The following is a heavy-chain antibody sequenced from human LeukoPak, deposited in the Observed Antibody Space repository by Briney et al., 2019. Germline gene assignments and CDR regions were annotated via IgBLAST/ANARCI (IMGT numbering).Heavy chain of an antibody. CDR3: AKDRAGFCSGGSCYTTFDP. V-gene: IGHV6-1*01. D-gene: IGHD2-15*01. CDR2: TYYRSTWYN. Sequence: SQTLSLTCAISGDIVSSNSVTWNWIRQSPSRGLEWLGRTYYRSTWYNDYAVSVRGRITVNPDTSKNQFSLMLSSVTAADTAVYYCAKDRAGFCSGGSCYTTFDPWGQGTLVTVSS. J-gene: IGHJ5*02. CDR1: GDIVSSNSVT.